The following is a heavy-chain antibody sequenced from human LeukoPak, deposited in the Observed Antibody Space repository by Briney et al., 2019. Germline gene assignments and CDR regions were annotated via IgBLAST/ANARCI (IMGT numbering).Heavy chain of an antibody. CDR1: GFTFSNFG. CDR2: ISYDGSNK. J-gene: IGHJ4*02. Sequence: GGSLRLSCAASGFTFSNFGMHWVRQTPGKGLEWVAVISYDGSNKYYADSVKGRFTISRDNSKNTLYLQMSSLRAEDTAVYYCAKGGSSGWYYFDYWGQGTLVTVSS. V-gene: IGHV3-30*18. CDR3: AKGGSSGWYYFDY. D-gene: IGHD6-19*01.